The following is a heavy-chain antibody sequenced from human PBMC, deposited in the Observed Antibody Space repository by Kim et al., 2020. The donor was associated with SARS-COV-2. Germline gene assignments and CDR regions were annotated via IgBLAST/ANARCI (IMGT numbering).Heavy chain of an antibody. CDR1: GGSISSGDYY. D-gene: IGHD1-26*01. J-gene: IGHJ6*02. V-gene: IGHV4-30-4*01. CDR3: ASTNSGSYYGVYYYGMDV. Sequence: SETLSLTCTVSGGSISSGDYYWSWIRQPPGKGLEWIGYIYYSGSTYYNPSLKSRVTISVDTSKNQFSLKLSSVTAADTAVYYCASTNSGSYYGVYYYGMDVWGQGTTVTVSS. CDR2: IYYSGST.